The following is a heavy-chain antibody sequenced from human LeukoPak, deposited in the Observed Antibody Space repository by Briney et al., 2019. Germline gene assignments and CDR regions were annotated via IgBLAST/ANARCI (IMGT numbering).Heavy chain of an antibody. CDR2: VNDNGANT. V-gene: IGHV3-23*01. CDR1: GFTFSKNG. Sequence: PGGSLRLPCAASGFTFSKNGMSWVRQAPGKGLEWVSTVNDNGANTHYAASVKGRSTISRDNSRNTLLLEMNSLRADDTALYYCTKGDGGYYPIDNWGQGTLVIVSS. J-gene: IGHJ4*02. D-gene: IGHD1-26*01. CDR3: TKGDGGYYPIDN.